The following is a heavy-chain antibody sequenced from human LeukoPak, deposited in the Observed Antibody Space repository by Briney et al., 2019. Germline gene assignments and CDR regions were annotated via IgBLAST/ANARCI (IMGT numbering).Heavy chain of an antibody. D-gene: IGHD3-3*01. J-gene: IGHJ4*02. V-gene: IGHV3-21*01. CDR1: GFTFSNYE. CDR3: AREGSTDFWSAYSVYYFDY. Sequence: PGGSLRLSCAASGFTFSNYEMNWVRQAPGKGLEWVSSISSSSSYIYYADSVKGRFTISRDNAKNSLYLQMNSLRAEDTAAYYCAREGSTDFWSAYSVYYFDYWGQGTLVTVSS. CDR2: ISSSSSYI.